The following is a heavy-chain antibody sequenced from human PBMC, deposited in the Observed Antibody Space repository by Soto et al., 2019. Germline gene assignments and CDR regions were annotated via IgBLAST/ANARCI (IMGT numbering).Heavy chain of an antibody. CDR1: GFTFSSYS. V-gene: IGHV3-21*01. CDR3: AREGLMTTVTTSRRSYYYYMDV. CDR2: ISSSSSYI. Sequence: GGSLRLSCAASGFTFSSYSMNWVRQAPGKGLEWVSSISSSSSYIYYADSVKGRFTISRDNAKNSLYLQMNSLRAEDTAVYYCAREGLMTTVTTSRRSYYYYMDVWGKGTTVTVSS. J-gene: IGHJ6*03. D-gene: IGHD4-17*01.